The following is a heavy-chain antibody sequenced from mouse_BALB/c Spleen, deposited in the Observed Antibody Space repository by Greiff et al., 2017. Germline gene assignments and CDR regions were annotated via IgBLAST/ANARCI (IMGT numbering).Heavy chain of an antibody. V-gene: IGHV5-12-2*01. CDR2: ISNGGGST. CDR3: ARKEYGNYVDAMDY. Sequence: EVQGVESGGGLVQPGGSLKLSCAASGFTFSSYTMSWVRQTPEKRLEWVAYISNGGGSTYYPDTVKGRFTISRDNAKNTLYLQMSSLKSEDTAMYYCARKEYGNYVDAMDYWGQGTSVTVSS. D-gene: IGHD2-10*02. CDR1: GFTFSSYT. J-gene: IGHJ4*01.